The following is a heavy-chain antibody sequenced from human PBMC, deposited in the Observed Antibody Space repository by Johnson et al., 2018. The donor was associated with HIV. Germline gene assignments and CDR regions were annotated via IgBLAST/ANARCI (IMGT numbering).Heavy chain of an antibody. J-gene: IGHJ3*02. Sequence: QVQLVESGGGVVQPGRSLRLSCAASGFTFSSYAMHWVRQAPGKGLAWVAVISYDGSNKYYADSVKGRFTISRDNSKTTLYLQMNSLRAEDTAVYYCVLFSSIAAEGAFDIWGQGTMVTVSS. V-gene: IGHV3-30*04. CDR2: ISYDGSNK. CDR3: VLFSSIAAEGAFDI. D-gene: IGHD6-6*01. CDR1: GFTFSSYA.